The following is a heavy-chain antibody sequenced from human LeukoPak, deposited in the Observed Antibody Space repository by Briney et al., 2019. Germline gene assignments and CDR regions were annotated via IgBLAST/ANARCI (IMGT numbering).Heavy chain of an antibody. D-gene: IGHD2-15*01. CDR3: TSSPCSGGINCGHDF. CDR1: GFTVSSNY. Sequence: GGSLRLSCAASGFTVSSNYMSRVRQAPGKGLECVSVSYSDGDTYYADSVRGRFTISRDNSKKMLYLQMNSLRAEDSAMYYCTSSPCSGGINCGHDFWGQGTLVTVSS. CDR2: SYSDGDT. V-gene: IGHV3-53*01. J-gene: IGHJ4*02.